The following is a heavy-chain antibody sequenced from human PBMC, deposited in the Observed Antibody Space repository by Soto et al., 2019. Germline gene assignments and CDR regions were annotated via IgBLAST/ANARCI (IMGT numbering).Heavy chain of an antibody. Sequence: GGSLRLSCVASGFTFSSYAMSWVRQAPGKGLEWVSVISGSAGSTYYADSVKGRFTISRDNSKNTLYLQMNSLRAEDTAVYYCARVDSYWYFDLWGQGTMVTVSS. CDR1: GFTFSSYA. J-gene: IGHJ2*01. V-gene: IGHV3-23*01. D-gene: IGHD2-2*03. CDR2: ISGSAGST. CDR3: ARVDSYWYFDL.